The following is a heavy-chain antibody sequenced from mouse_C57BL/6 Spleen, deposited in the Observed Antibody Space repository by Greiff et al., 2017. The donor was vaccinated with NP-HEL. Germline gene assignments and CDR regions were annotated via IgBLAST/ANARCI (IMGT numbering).Heavy chain of an antibody. CDR3: AKKDYYGSSYDAMDY. V-gene: IGHV2-5*01. D-gene: IGHD1-1*01. J-gene: IGHJ4*01. CDR2: IWRGGST. CDR1: GFSLTSYG. Sequence: QVHVKQSGPGLVQPSQSLSITCTVSGFSLTSYGVHWVRQSPGKGLEWLGVIWRGGSTDYNAAFMSRLSITKDNSKSQVFFKMNSLQADDTAIYYCAKKDYYGSSYDAMDYWGQGTSVTVSS.